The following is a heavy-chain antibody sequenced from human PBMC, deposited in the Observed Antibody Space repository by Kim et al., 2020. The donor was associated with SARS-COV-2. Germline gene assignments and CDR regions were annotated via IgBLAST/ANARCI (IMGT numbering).Heavy chain of an antibody. J-gene: IGHJ3*02. CDR2: INGSLSHK. D-gene: IGHD3-10*01. V-gene: IGHV3-21*01. Sequence: GGSLRISCVASGFSFSSYKMNWVRQAPGKGLEWASAINGSLSHKHYADSVKGWLTISRDNDKNSLYLHINNLRAEDTAVYFCARDHSEGVGDLFGAFDIWSQGTIVTVSS. CDR3: ARDHSEGVGDLFGAFDI. CDR1: GFSFSSYK.